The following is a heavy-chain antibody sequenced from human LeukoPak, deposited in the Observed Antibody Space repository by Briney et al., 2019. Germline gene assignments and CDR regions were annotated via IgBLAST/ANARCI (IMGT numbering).Heavy chain of an antibody. CDR1: GFTFSSYS. J-gene: IGHJ4*02. CDR2: ISSSSSYI. V-gene: IGHV3-21*01. Sequence: GRSLRPSCAASGFTFSSYSMNWVRQAPGKGLEWVSSISSSSSYIYYADSVKGRFTISRDNAKNSLYLQMNSLRAEDTAVYYCARDRSPGNFDYWGQGTLVTVSS. CDR3: ARDRSPGNFDY. D-gene: IGHD3-10*01.